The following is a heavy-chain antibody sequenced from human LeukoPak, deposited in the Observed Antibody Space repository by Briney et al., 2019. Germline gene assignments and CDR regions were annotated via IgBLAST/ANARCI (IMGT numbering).Heavy chain of an antibody. D-gene: IGHD2-2*01. CDR3: ARDAYCSSTSCPWAHDAFDI. J-gene: IGHJ3*02. Sequence: ASVKVSCKASGYTFTSYGISRVRQAPGQGLEWMGRISAYNGNTNYAQKLQGRVTMTTDTSTSTAYMELRSLRSDDTAVYYCARDAYCSSTSCPWAHDAFDIWGQGTMVTVSS. CDR2: ISAYNGNT. V-gene: IGHV1-18*01. CDR1: GYTFTSYG.